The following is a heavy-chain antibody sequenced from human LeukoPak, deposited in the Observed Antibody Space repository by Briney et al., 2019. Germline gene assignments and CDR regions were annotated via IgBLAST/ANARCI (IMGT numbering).Heavy chain of an antibody. J-gene: IGHJ4*02. V-gene: IGHV1-46*01. CDR3: ARAGFGESELAAEY. CDR1: GYTFTSYY. CDR2: INPSGDST. D-gene: IGHD3-10*01. Sequence: ASLKVSCKASGYTFTSYYMHWVRQAPGQGLEWMGIINPSGDSTTYAQKFQGRVTMTRDTSTSTVYMELSRLRSEDTAVCYCARAGFGESELAAEYWGQGTLVTVSS.